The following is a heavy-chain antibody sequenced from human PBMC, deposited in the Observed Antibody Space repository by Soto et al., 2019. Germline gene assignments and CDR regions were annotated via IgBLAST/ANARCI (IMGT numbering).Heavy chain of an antibody. J-gene: IGHJ5*02. Sequence: GASVKVSCKASGYTFTSYGINWVRQAPGQGLEWMGWISAYNGNTNYAQKLQGRVTMTTDTSTSTAYMELRGLRSDDTAVYYCARNYYDSSGYPNWLDPWGQGTLVTVPQ. CDR2: ISAYNGNT. CDR3: ARNYYDSSGYPNWLDP. V-gene: IGHV1-18*01. CDR1: GYTFTSYG. D-gene: IGHD3-22*01.